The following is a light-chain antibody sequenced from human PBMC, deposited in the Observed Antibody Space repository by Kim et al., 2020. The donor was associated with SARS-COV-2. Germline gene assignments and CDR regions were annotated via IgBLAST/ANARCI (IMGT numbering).Light chain of an antibody. CDR1: SLRSYY. V-gene: IGLV3-19*01. CDR3: QSRDIVGNVV. Sequence: SSELTQDPAVSVALGQTVMITCQGDSLRSYYATWYQQKPRQAPLLVIFGRNNRPSGIPDRFSGSTSGNTASLTISGAQAEDEADFYCQSRDIVGNVVFGGGTKVTVL. CDR2: GRN. J-gene: IGLJ2*01.